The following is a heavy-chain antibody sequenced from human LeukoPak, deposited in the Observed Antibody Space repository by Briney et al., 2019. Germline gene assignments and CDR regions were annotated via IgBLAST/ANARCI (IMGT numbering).Heavy chain of an antibody. Sequence: ASVKVSCKVSGNSFTSYYMHWVRQAPGQGLEWMGIINPSGSTTNYAHKFQGRVTMTRDTSTSTVYLELSSLRSEDTAVYYCARLPTGSMIANYWGQGTLVTVSS. V-gene: IGHV1-46*01. D-gene: IGHD3-22*01. J-gene: IGHJ4*02. CDR2: INPSGSTT. CDR1: GNSFTSYY. CDR3: ARLPTGSMIANY.